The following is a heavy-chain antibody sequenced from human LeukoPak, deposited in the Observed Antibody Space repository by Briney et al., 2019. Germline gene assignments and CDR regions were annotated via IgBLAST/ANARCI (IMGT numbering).Heavy chain of an antibody. Sequence: GASVKVSCKASGYTFTSYGISWVRQAPGQGLEWMGWISAYNGNTNYAQKLQGRVTMTTDTSTSKAYMELRSLRSDDTAVYYCARGIAAAGTFVGFDYWGQGTLVTVSS. CDR2: ISAYNGNT. CDR1: GYTFTSYG. V-gene: IGHV1-18*01. J-gene: IGHJ4*02. CDR3: ARGIAAAGTFVGFDY. D-gene: IGHD6-13*01.